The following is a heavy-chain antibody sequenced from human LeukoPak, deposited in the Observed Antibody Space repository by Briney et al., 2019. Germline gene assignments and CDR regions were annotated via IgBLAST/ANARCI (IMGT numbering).Heavy chain of an antibody. Sequence: SETLSLTCTVSGGPISSYYWSWIRQPPGKGLEWIGYIYYSGSTNYNPSLKSRVTVSVDTSKKQFSLKLSSVTAADTAVYYCASGYSYGHFDYWGQGTLVTVSS. CDR1: GGPISSYY. CDR2: IYYSGST. CDR3: ASGYSYGHFDY. D-gene: IGHD5-18*01. V-gene: IGHV4-59*01. J-gene: IGHJ4*02.